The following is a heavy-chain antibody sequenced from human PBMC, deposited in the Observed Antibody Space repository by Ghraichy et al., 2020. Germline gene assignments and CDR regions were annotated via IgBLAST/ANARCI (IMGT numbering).Heavy chain of an antibody. J-gene: IGHJ5*02. CDR3: ARVGDFWSGYYWFDP. Sequence: SETLSLTCAVYGGSFSGYYWSWIRQPPGKGLEWIGEINHSGSTNYNPSLKSRVTISVDTSKNQFSLKLSSVTAADTAVYYCARVGDFWSGYYWFDPWGQGTLVTVSS. V-gene: IGHV4-34*01. CDR2: INHSGST. D-gene: IGHD3-3*01. CDR1: GGSFSGYY.